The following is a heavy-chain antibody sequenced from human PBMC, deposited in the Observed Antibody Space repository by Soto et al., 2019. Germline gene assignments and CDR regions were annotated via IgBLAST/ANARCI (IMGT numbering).Heavy chain of an antibody. CDR2: IKSKSEGGTT. Sequence: GGSLRLSCEASGFTFSNAWMSWVRQAPGKGLEWVGRIKSKSEGGTTDYAAPVKGRFTVSRDDSKSTLYLQMNSLKTEDTAVYYCTTTPPGATVPRDWGQGTLVTVSS. J-gene: IGHJ4*02. V-gene: IGHV3-15*01. CDR1: GFTFSNAW. CDR3: TTTPPGATVPRD. D-gene: IGHD4-17*01.